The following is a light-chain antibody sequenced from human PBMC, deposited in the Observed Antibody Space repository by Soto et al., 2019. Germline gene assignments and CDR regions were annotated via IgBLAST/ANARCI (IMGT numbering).Light chain of an antibody. J-gene: IGLJ2*01. V-gene: IGLV2-23*02. CDR2: EVT. CDR1: SSDVGSYNL. CDR3: CSYAGSSTR. Sequence: QSALTQPASVSGSPGKSITISCTGTSSDVGSYNLVSWYQQHPGKAPKLMIYEVTKRPSGVSDRFAGSKSGNTASLTISGLQAEDEADYYCCSYAGSSTRFGGGTKLTVL.